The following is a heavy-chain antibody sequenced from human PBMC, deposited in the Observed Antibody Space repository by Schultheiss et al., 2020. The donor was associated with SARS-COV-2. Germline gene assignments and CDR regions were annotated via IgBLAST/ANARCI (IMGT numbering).Heavy chain of an antibody. D-gene: IGHD4-17*01. V-gene: IGHV3-53*05. J-gene: IGHJ4*02. CDR1: GFTVSSNY. CDR3: AKERDNGDYEFDS. Sequence: GGSLRLSCAASGFTVSSNYMSWVRQAPGKGLEWVSVIYSGGSTYYADSVRGRFTISRDNSKNTLSLQMNSLRPDDTGVFYCAKERDNGDYEFDSWGQGTLVTVSS. CDR2: IYSGGST.